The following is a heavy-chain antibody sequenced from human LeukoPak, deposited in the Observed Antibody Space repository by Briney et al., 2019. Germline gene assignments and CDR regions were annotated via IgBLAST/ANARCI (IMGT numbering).Heavy chain of an antibody. V-gene: IGHV1-18*01. Sequence: ASVKVSCKACGYTFTSYGIGCVRQAPGQGLEWMGGISAYNGNTNYAQKLQGRVTMTTDTSTSTAYMELRSLRSEDTAVYYCARGSRYDSSGYYYYSPRYAFDIWGQGTLVTVSS. J-gene: IGHJ4*02. D-gene: IGHD3-22*01. CDR1: GYTFTSYG. CDR2: ISAYNGNT. CDR3: ARGSRYDSSGYYYYSPRYAFDI.